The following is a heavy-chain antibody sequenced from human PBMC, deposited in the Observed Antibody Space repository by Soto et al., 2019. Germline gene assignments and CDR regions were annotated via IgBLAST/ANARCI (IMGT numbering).Heavy chain of an antibody. V-gene: IGHV4-34*01. Sequence: SETLSLTCAVYGGSFSGYYWSWIRQPPGKGLEWIGEINHSGSTNYNPSLKSRVTISVDASKNQFSLKLSSVTAADTAVYYCARVLRDSSGYHLPYYYYGMDVWGQGTTVTVSS. CDR2: INHSGST. J-gene: IGHJ6*02. CDR3: ARVLRDSSGYHLPYYYYGMDV. CDR1: GGSFSGYY. D-gene: IGHD3-22*01.